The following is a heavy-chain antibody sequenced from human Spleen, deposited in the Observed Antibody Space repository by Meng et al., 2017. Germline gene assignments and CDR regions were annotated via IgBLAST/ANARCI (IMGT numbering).Heavy chain of an antibody. CDR1: GFTFDDYA. D-gene: IGHD4-23*01. Sequence: SLKISCAASGFTFDDYAMHWVRQAPGKGLEWVSGISWNSGSVGYADSVRGRFTISRDNAKNSLYLQMNSLRAEDTAVYYCATDYGGNSGGYWGQGTLVTVSS. CDR2: ISWNSGSV. CDR3: ATDYGGNSGGY. V-gene: IGHV3-9*01. J-gene: IGHJ4*02.